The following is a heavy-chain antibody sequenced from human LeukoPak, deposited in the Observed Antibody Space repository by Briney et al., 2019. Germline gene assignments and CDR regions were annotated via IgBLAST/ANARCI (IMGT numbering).Heavy chain of an antibody. CDR3: ARDDYDILTD. CDR1: GFTFSSYW. V-gene: IGHV3-7*01. CDR2: IKQDGSEK. D-gene: IGHD3-9*01. Sequence: GGSLRLSCAASGFTFSSYWMSWVRQAPGKGLEGVANIKQDGSEKYYVDSVKGRFTISRANAKNSLYLQMNSLRAEDTAVYYWARDDYDILTDWGQGPLVTVSS. J-gene: IGHJ4*02.